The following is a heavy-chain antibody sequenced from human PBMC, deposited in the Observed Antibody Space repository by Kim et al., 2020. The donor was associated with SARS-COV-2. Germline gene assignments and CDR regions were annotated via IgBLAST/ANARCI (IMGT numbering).Heavy chain of an antibody. V-gene: IGHV1-18*01. CDR3: ARARYYYDSSKDYFDY. D-gene: IGHD3-22*01. J-gene: IGHJ4*02. Sequence: ASVKVSCKASGYTFTSYGISWVRQAPGQGLEWMGWISAYNGNTNYAQKLQGRVTMTTDTSTSTAYMELRSLRSDDTAVYYCARARYYYDSSKDYFDYWGQGTLVTVSS. CDR2: ISAYNGNT. CDR1: GYTFTSYG.